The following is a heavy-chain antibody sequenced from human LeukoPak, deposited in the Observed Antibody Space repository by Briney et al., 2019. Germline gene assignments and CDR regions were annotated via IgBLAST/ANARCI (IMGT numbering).Heavy chain of an antibody. V-gene: IGHV4-39*01. J-gene: IGHJ4*02. CDR3: ARHQYGDYGFLVDY. Sequence: SETLSLACTVSGGSISSSSYYWGWIRQPPGKGLEWIGSIYYSGSTYYNPSLKSRVTISVDTSKNQFSLKLSSVTAADTAVYYCARHQYGDYGFLVDYWGQGTLVTVSS. D-gene: IGHD4-17*01. CDR2: IYYSGST. CDR1: GGSISSSSYY.